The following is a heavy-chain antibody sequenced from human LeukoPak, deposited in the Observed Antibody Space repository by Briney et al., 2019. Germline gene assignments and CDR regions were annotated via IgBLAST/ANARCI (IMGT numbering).Heavy chain of an antibody. D-gene: IGHD3-10*02. CDR1: GGSISSSSYY. CDR3: ARDVRGYYYYYMDV. V-gene: IGHV4-61*02. J-gene: IGHJ6*03. Sequence: SETLSLTCTVSGGSISSSSYYWSWIRQPAGKGLEWIGRIYTSGSTNYNPSLKSRVTISVDTSKNQFSLKLSSVTAADTAVYYCARDVRGYYYYYMDVWGKGTTVTISS. CDR2: IYTSGST.